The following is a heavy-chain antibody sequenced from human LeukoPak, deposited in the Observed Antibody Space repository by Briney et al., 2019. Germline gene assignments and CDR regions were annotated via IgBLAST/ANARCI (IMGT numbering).Heavy chain of an antibody. J-gene: IGHJ4*02. D-gene: IGHD3-3*01. CDR1: GYTFTSYA. CDR2: INAGNGNT. Sequence: GASVKVSCKASGYTFTSYAMHWVRQAPGQRLEWMGWINAGNGNTKYSQKFQGRVTITRDTSASTAYMELSSLRSEDTAVYYCARGSSILEWLHNPYYFDYWGQGTLVTVSS. CDR3: ARGSSILEWLHNPYYFDY. V-gene: IGHV1-3*01.